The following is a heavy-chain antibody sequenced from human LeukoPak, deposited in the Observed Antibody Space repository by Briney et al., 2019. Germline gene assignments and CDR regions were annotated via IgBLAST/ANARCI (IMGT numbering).Heavy chain of an antibody. CDR1: GYTFTSYG. CDR3: ARTQGYCSGGSCYTSDY. Sequence: EASVKVSCKASGYTFTSYGISWVRQAPGQGLEWMGWISAYNGNTNYAQKLRGRVTMTTDTSTSTAYMELRSLRSDDTAVYYCARTQGYCSGGSCYTSDYWGQGTLVTVSS. J-gene: IGHJ4*02. D-gene: IGHD2-15*01. V-gene: IGHV1-18*01. CDR2: ISAYNGNT.